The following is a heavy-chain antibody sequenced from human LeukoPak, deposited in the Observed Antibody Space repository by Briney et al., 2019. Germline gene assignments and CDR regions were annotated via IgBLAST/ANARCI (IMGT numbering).Heavy chain of an antibody. D-gene: IGHD5-12*01. Sequence: GGSLRLSCAASGFTFSSYWMSWIRQAPGKGLEWVSYISSSGSTRYYADSVKGRLSISRDNAKNSLYLQMNSLRAEDTAVYYCARSRADRVYYGMDVWGQGTTVTVSS. CDR1: GFTFSSYW. CDR2: ISSSGSTR. V-gene: IGHV3-11*01. J-gene: IGHJ6*02. CDR3: ARSRADRVYYGMDV.